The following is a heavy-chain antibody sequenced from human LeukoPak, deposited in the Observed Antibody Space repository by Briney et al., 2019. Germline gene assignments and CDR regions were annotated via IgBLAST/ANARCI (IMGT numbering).Heavy chain of an antibody. V-gene: IGHV3-30*14. CDR3: ARGLMVTL. CDR2: ISYDGSNK. D-gene: IGHD5-18*01. J-gene: IGHJ4*02. CDR1: GFTFSSYA. Sequence: GGSLRLSCAASGFTFSSYAMHWVRQAPGKGLEWVAVISYDGSNKYYADSVKGRFTISRDNSKNTLYLQMNSLRAEDTAVYYCARGLMVTLWGQGTLVTVSS.